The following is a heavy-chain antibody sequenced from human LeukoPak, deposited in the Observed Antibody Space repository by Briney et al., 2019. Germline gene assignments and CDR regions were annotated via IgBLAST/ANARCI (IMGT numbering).Heavy chain of an antibody. D-gene: IGHD2-15*01. V-gene: IGHV5-51*01. CDR2: IYPGDSDT. CDR3: ARHSCSGGTCHTDY. J-gene: IGHJ4*02. CDR1: GYSFTTYW. Sequence: GESLKISCMGSGYSFTTYWIGWVRQMPGKGLEWMGIIYPGDSDTRYSPSFQGQVTISADKSISTAYLQWSSLKASDTARYYCARHSCSGGTCHTDYWGQGTLVSVSS.